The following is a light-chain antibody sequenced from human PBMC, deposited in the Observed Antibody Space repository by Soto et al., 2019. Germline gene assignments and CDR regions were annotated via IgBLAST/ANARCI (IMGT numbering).Light chain of an antibody. CDR1: TSDIGGYKY. CDR3: CSYARTTHV. CDR2: GVT. J-gene: IGLJ1*01. V-gene: IGLV2-11*01. Sequence: QSALTQPPSVSGSPGQSVTISCTGTTSDIGGYKYVSWYQQLPGKAPKLMIFGVTKRPSGVPDRFSGSNSGNTASLTISGLQAEDEAIYYSCSYARTTHVFGTGTKVTVL.